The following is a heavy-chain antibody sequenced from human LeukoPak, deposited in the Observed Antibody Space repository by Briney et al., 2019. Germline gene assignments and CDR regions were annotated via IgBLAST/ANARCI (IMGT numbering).Heavy chain of an antibody. CDR3: ACVPYSSSWYPDY. CDR1: GFTFSSYA. V-gene: IGHV3-30*04. CDR2: ISYDGSNK. J-gene: IGHJ4*02. Sequence: GRSLRLSCAASGFTFSSYAMHWVRQAPGKGLEWVAVISYDGSNKYYADSVKGRFTISRDNSKNTLYPQMNSLRAEDTAVYYCACVPYSSSWYPDYWGQGTLVTVSS. D-gene: IGHD6-13*01.